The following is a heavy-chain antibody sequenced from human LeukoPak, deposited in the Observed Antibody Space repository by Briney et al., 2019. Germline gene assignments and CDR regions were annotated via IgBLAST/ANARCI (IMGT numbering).Heavy chain of an antibody. D-gene: IGHD6-13*01. Sequence: PSETLSLTCTVSGGSISSYYWSWIRQPPGKGLEWIGYIYYSGSTNYNPSLKSRVSISVDSSKNQFSLKLSSVTAADTAVYYCARTTEAHSWRTRYYDYYMDVWGKGTTVTVSS. V-gene: IGHV4-59*01. CDR3: ARTTEAHSWRTRYYDYYMDV. CDR1: GGSISSYY. CDR2: IYYSGST. J-gene: IGHJ6*03.